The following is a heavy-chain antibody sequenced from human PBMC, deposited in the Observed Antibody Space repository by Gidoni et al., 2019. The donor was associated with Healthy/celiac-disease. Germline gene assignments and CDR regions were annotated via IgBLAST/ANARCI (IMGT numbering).Heavy chain of an antibody. D-gene: IGHD1-26*01. CDR1: GGPISSSSYY. V-gene: IGHV4-39*01. CDR2: IYYSGST. Sequence: QLQLQASGPGLAKPSETLSLTRTVSGGPISSSSYYWGWFRQPPGKGLEWIGSIYYSGSTYYNPSLKSRVTISVDTSKNQFSLKLSSVTAADTAVYYCARHARLSIVGATTNFDYWGQGTLVTVSS. J-gene: IGHJ4*02. CDR3: ARHARLSIVGATTNFDY.